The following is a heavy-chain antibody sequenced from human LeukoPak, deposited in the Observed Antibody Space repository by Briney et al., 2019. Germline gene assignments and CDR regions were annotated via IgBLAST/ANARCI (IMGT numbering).Heavy chain of an antibody. CDR2: INPNSGGT. Sequence: ASVKVSCKASGYTFTGYYMHWVRQAPGQGLEWMGWINPNSGGTNYAQKFQGRVSMTRDTSISTAYMELSRLRSDDTAVYYCARGRLREGHDSSGPPYYYYGMDVWGQGTTVTISS. CDR3: ARGRLREGHDSSGPPYYYYGMDV. D-gene: IGHD3-22*01. CDR1: GYTFTGYY. J-gene: IGHJ6*02. V-gene: IGHV1-2*02.